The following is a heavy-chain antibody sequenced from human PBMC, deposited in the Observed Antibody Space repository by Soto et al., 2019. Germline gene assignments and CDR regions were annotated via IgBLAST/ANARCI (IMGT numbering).Heavy chain of an antibody. CDR1: GFTFSSYG. J-gene: IGHJ4*02. Sequence: GGSLSLSCAASGFTFSSYGMHWVRQAPGKGLEWVAIISEDGRNKYYADSVKGRFTISRDNSKNTVYLQMNSLRAEDTAVYYCAKDSVVATIRIYDYWGQGTLVTAPQ. D-gene: IGHD5-12*01. CDR2: ISEDGRNK. CDR3: AKDSVVATIRIYDY. V-gene: IGHV3-30*18.